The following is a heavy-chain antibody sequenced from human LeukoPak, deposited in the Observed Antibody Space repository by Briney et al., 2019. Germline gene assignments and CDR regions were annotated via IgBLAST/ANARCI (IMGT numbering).Heavy chain of an antibody. CDR1: GFTFSSFT. V-gene: IGHV3-21*01. J-gene: IGHJ4*02. Sequence: GGSLRLSCVASGFTFSSFTMDWVRRAPGKGLEWVSSISSNSDYIYYADSVKGRFTISRDNAKNSLYLQMTSLRAEDTAVYFCARGVGATTHYFDFWGQEALVTVSS. D-gene: IGHD1-26*01. CDR3: ARGVGATTHYFDF. CDR2: ISSNSDYI.